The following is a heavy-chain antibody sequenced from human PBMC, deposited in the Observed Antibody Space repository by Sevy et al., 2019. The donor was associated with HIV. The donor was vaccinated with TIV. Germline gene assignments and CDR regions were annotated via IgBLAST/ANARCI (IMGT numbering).Heavy chain of an antibody. D-gene: IGHD4-17*01. CDR3: ARDPRIFGDYLLTYFDY. Sequence: GGSLRLSCVASGFAFSDYGMHWVRQAPGKGLEWVAVIWYDGNNQHYADSVRGRFTISRDNSKNTLYLQLSSLRAEDTAVYYCARDPRIFGDYLLTYFDYWGQGVLVTVPS. CDR2: IWYDGNNQ. V-gene: IGHV3-33*01. CDR1: GFAFSDYG. J-gene: IGHJ4*02.